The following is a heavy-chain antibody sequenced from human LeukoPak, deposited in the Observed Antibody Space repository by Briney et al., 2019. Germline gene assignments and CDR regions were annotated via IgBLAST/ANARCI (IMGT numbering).Heavy chain of an antibody. J-gene: IGHJ5*02. Sequence: ASVKVSCKASGYTFNSYGISWVRQAPGQGLEWMGWISAYNGHTNYAQKFQGRVTMTTDTSTSTAYMDLRSLRFDDTAVYYCARRHVDHGADHWGQGTLVTVSS. V-gene: IGHV1-18*01. CDR3: ARRHVDHGADH. D-gene: IGHD4/OR15-4a*01. CDR2: ISAYNGHT. CDR1: GYTFNSYG.